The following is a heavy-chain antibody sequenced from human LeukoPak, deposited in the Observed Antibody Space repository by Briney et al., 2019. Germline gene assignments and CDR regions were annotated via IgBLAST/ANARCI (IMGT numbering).Heavy chain of an antibody. J-gene: IGHJ4*02. D-gene: IGHD1-7*01. CDR3: ARAHNWKYGSFDF. Sequence: PGGSLRLSCAASGFSFSSYSMNWVRQAPGKGLEWVSCISSSSSYIYYADSVKGRFTISRDNAKNSLYLQMNSLRAEDTAVYYCARAHNWKYGSFDFWGQGTLVTVSS. CDR1: GFSFSSYS. CDR2: ISSSSSYI. V-gene: IGHV3-21*04.